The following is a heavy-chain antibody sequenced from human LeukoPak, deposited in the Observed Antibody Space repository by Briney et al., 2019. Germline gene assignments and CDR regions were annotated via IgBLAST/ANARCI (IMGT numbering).Heavy chain of an antibody. D-gene: IGHD3-3*01. J-gene: IGHJ4*02. CDR1: GGSISTYY. CDR2: IYYSGST. Sequence: SETLSLTCTVSGGSISTYYGNWIRQAPGKGLEWIGYIYYSGSTNYNPSLKSRVTMSVDTSRNQFSLKLSSVTAADTAVYYCARESGYYLNYWGQGTLVTVSS. CDR3: ARESGYYLNY. V-gene: IGHV4-59*01.